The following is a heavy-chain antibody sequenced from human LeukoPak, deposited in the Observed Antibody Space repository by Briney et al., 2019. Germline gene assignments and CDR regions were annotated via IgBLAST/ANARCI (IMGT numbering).Heavy chain of an antibody. CDR2: ISSSSSYI. D-gene: IGHD6-13*01. CDR3: ARGLNIAAAGVRAFDY. J-gene: IGHJ4*02. CDR1: GFTFSSYS. Sequence: PGGSLRLSCAASGFTFSSYSMNWVRQAPGKGLEWVSSISSSSSYIYYADSVKGRFTISRDNAKNSLYLQMNSLRAEDTAVYYCARGLNIAAAGVRAFDYWGQGTLVTVSS. V-gene: IGHV3-21*01.